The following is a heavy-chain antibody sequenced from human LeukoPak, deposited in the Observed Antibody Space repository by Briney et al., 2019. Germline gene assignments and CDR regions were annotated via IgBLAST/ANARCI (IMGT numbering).Heavy chain of an antibody. V-gene: IGHV4-38-2*02. J-gene: IGHJ4*02. D-gene: IGHD5-12*01. CDR2: IYHSGST. Sequence: PSETLSLTCAVYGGSFSGYYWGWIRQPPGKGLEWIGSIYHSGSTYYNPSLKSRVTISVDTSKNQFSLKLSSVTAADTAVYYCARDLFGYSGYEFDYWGQGTLVTVSS. CDR1: GGSFSGYY. CDR3: ARDLFGYSGYEFDY.